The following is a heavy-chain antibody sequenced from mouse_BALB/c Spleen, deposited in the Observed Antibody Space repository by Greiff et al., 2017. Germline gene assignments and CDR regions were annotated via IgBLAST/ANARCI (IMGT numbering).Heavy chain of an antibody. V-gene: IGHV1S56*01. CDR2: IYPGNVNT. Sequence: QVQLQQSGPELVKPGASVRISCKASGYTFTSYYIHWVKQRPGQGLEWIGWIYPGNVNTKYNEKFKGKATLTADKSSSTAYMQLSSLTSEDSAVYFCARAGGLGLPYFDYWGQGTTLTVSS. CDR3: ARAGGLGLPYFDY. CDR1: GYTFTSYY. D-gene: IGHD3-1*01. J-gene: IGHJ2*01.